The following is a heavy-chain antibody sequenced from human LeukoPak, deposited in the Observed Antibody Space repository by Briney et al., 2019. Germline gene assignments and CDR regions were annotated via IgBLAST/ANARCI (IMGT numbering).Heavy chain of an antibody. CDR1: GGSITSSSYY. CDR3: ARPAMGAFDP. J-gene: IGHJ5*02. Sequence: SETLSLTCTVSGGSITSSSYYWGWIRQPPGKGLEWIGSIYDSGSTYYNPSLKSRVTISVDKSKNQFSLKLSSVTAADTAVYYCARPAMGAFDPWGQGTLVTVSS. CDR2: IYDSGST. V-gene: IGHV4-39*01. D-gene: IGHD5-18*01.